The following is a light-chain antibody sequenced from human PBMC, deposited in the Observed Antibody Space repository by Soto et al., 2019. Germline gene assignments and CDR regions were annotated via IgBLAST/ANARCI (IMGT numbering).Light chain of an antibody. CDR2: CAS. CDR3: QQYNNWPPLT. CDR1: QSVSSN. J-gene: IGKJ4*02. Sequence: EIVMTQSPATLSVSPGERATLSCRASQSVSSNLSWYQQKPGQPPSLLIYCASTRATGIPARFSGSGSGTEFTLTISSLQSEDFAVYYCQQYNNWPPLTFGGGTKVEIK. V-gene: IGKV3-15*01.